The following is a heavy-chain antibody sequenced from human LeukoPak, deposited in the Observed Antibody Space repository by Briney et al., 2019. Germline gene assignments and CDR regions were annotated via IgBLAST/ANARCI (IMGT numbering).Heavy chain of an antibody. CDR3: AFNSSGYKYCFDY. J-gene: IGHJ4*02. Sequence: GGSLRLSCAASGFNFDSFGIHWVRQAPGKGLEWVSAISSSGGSTYYADSVKGRFTISRDNSKNTLYLQMHSLRAEDTAVYYCAFNSSGYKYCFDYWGRGTLVTVSS. CDR1: GFNFDSFG. CDR2: ISSSGGST. V-gene: IGHV3-23*01. D-gene: IGHD3-22*01.